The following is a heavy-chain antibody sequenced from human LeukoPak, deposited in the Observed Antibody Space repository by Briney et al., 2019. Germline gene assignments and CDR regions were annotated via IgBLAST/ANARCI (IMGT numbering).Heavy chain of an antibody. CDR3: VREGPIRFLEQIDY. J-gene: IGHJ4*02. Sequence: PSETLSLTCTASSYSISRGYYWGWIRQSPGKGLEWIGNIHHTGTTSYNPSLESRVTISLDLSKNQFSLRLSSVTAADTALYYCVREGPIRFLEQIDYWGQGALVTGSS. D-gene: IGHD3-3*01. CDR2: IHHTGTT. CDR1: SYSISRGYY. V-gene: IGHV4-38-2*02.